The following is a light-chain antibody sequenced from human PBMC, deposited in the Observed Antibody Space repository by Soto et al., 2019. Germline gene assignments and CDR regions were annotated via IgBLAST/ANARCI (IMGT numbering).Light chain of an antibody. CDR1: QSVSSS. Sequence: FVVTQSPDTLSFSPGETATLSCRASQSVSSSVAWYQHKPGQSPRLVVYSGYKRSPGIPARFSGSGSETEFTLTISSLQPDDFATYYCQQYNGYSFGPGTKVDIK. CDR3: QQYNGYS. J-gene: IGKJ3*01. CDR2: SGY. V-gene: IGKV3-15*01.